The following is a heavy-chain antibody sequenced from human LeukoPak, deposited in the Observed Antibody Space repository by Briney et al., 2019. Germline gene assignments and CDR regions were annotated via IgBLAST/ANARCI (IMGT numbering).Heavy chain of an antibody. V-gene: IGHV4-38-2*02. Sequence: PSETLSLTCTVSGYSISSGYYWGWIRQPPGQGLEWIGTIYHSGNTYYNPSLKSRVTISVDTSKNQFSLKLISVTAADTAVYYCARENYGDYGWFDPWGQGTLVTVSS. J-gene: IGHJ5*02. CDR1: GYSISSGYY. CDR3: ARENYGDYGWFDP. CDR2: IYHSGNT. D-gene: IGHD4-17*01.